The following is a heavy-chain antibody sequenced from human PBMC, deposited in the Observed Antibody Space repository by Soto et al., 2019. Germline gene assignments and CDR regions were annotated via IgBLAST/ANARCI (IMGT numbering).Heavy chain of an antibody. CDR3: ARDKGAVAYDAFDI. J-gene: IGHJ3*02. Sequence: GGSLRLSCAASGFSFSGYAMNWVRQAPGKGPEWVSYITLSSSSIFYADSVKGRFTISRDNAKNSLYLQMNSLRAEDTAVYFCARDKGAVAYDAFDIWGQGTMVTVSS. V-gene: IGHV3-48*01. CDR1: GFSFSGYA. CDR2: ITLSSSSI. D-gene: IGHD6-19*01.